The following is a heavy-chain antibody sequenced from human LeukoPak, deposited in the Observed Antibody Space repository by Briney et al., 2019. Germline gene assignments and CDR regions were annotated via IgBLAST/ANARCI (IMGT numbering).Heavy chain of an antibody. CDR3: AKDLDLVATITGH. V-gene: IGHV3-23*01. Sequence: GGSLRLSCAASGCTFSSYAMSWVRQAPGKGLEWVAGVSGSGGSTYYADPVKGRFIISRDNSKNTLYLQMNRMRAEDTAVYYCAKDLDLVATITGHWGQGTLVTVSS. J-gene: IGHJ4*02. CDR2: VSGSGGST. D-gene: IGHD5-12*01. CDR1: GCTFSSYA.